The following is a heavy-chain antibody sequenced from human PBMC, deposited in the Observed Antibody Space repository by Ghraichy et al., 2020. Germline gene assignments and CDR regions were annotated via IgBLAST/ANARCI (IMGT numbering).Heavy chain of an antibody. V-gene: IGHV4-34*01. J-gene: IGHJ5*02. D-gene: IGHD6-19*01. Sequence: SQTLSLTCAVYGGSLSGYYWSWIRQPPGKGLEWIGEINHSGSTNYNPSLKSRVTISVDTSKNQFSLKLSSVTAADTAVYYCARGGGQWLVPGWFDPWGQGTLVTVSS. CDR2: INHSGST. CDR3: ARGGGQWLVPGWFDP. CDR1: GGSLSGYY.